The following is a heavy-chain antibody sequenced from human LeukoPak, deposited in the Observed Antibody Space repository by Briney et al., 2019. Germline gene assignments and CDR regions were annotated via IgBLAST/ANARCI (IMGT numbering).Heavy chain of an antibody. Sequence: GGSLRLSCAASGFTFSTYSMNWVRQAPGKGLEWVSYISGGSRAIYYADSVKGRFTISRDNAKNSLYLQMNSLRDEDTAVYYCARDRRWLRFHGFDIWGQGTMVTVSS. CDR3: ARDRRWLRFHGFDI. CDR2: ISGGSRAI. D-gene: IGHD5-12*01. J-gene: IGHJ3*02. V-gene: IGHV3-48*02. CDR1: GFTFSTYS.